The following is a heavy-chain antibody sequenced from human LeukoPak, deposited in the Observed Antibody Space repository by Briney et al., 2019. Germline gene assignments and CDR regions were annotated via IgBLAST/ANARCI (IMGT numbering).Heavy chain of an antibody. V-gene: IGHV4-34*01. J-gene: IGHJ5*02. CDR2: INHSGST. Sequence: PGGSLRLSCTASGFTFGDYAMSWVRQPPGKGLEWIGEINHSGSTNYNPSLKSRVTISVDTSKNQFSLKLSSVTAADTAVYYCARGDSGYDWNWFDPWGQGTLVTVSS. CDR1: GFTFGDYA. D-gene: IGHD5-12*01. CDR3: ARGDSGYDWNWFDP.